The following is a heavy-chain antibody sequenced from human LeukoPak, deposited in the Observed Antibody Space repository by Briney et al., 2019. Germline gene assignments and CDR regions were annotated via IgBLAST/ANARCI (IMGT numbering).Heavy chain of an antibody. D-gene: IGHD6-13*01. J-gene: IGHJ4*02. Sequence: PSQTLSLTCAVSGGSISSGGYSWSWIRQPPGKGLEWIGYIYHSGSTNYNPSLKSRVTISVDTSKNQFSLKLSSVTAADTAVYYCASPSHSSSWFYFDYWGQGTLVTVSS. V-gene: IGHV4-30-2*01. CDR3: ASPSHSSSWFYFDY. CDR1: GGSISSGGYS. CDR2: IYHSGST.